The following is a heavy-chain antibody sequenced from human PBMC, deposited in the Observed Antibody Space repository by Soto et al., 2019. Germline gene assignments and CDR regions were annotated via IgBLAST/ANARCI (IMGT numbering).Heavy chain of an antibody. V-gene: IGHV4-30-4*01. J-gene: IGHJ5*02. CDR1: GGSISSGDYY. CDR2: IYYSGST. D-gene: IGHD2-15*01. CDR3: ARECIVVVVAATMRWFDP. Sequence: SETLSLTCTVSGGSISSGDYYWSWIRQPPGKGLEWIGYIYYSGSTYYNPSLKSRVTISVDTSKDQFSLKLSSVTASDTAVYYCARECIVVVVAATMRWFDPWGQGTLVTVSS.